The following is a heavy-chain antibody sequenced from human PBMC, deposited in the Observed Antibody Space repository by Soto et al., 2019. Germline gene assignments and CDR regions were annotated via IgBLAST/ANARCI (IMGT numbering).Heavy chain of an antibody. CDR1: GGTFSSYA. CDR3: AFVVTPYGPADY. V-gene: IGHV1-69*13. Sequence: SVKVSCKASGGTFSSYAISWVRQAPGQGLEWMGGIIPIFGTANYAQKYQGRVTITADESTSTAYMELSSLRSDDTAVYYCAFVVTPYGPADYWGQGTLVTVSS. J-gene: IGHJ4*02. D-gene: IGHD2-21*01. CDR2: IIPIFGTA.